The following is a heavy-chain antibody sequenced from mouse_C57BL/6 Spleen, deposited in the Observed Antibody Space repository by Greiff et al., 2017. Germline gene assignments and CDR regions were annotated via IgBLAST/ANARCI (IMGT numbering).Heavy chain of an antibody. CDR3: ARGGNSNYWYFDV. J-gene: IGHJ1*03. Sequence: EVKLQESGPGMVKPSQSLSLTCTVTGYSITSGYDWHWIRHFPGNKLEWMGYISYSGSTNYNPSLKSRSSITHDTSKNHFFLKLNSVTTEDTSTYYCARGGNSNYWYFDVWGTGTTVTVSS. CDR1: GYSITSGYD. V-gene: IGHV3-1*01. CDR2: ISYSGST. D-gene: IGHD2-5*01.